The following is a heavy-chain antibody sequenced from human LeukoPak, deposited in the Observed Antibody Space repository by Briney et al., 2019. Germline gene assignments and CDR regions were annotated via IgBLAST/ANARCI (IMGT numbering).Heavy chain of an antibody. CDR1: GFTFSSHG. D-gene: IGHD3-16*01. Sequence: GGSLRLSCAASGFTFSSHGMNWVRQAPGKGLEWVSGISPNGVITYYADSVKGRFTISRDNSKNTLFLEMNSLRVEDTAVHYCAKGRGFRVWDPWDNWGQGTLITVSS. J-gene: IGHJ4*02. V-gene: IGHV3-23*01. CDR3: AKGRGFRVWDPWDN. CDR2: ISPNGVIT.